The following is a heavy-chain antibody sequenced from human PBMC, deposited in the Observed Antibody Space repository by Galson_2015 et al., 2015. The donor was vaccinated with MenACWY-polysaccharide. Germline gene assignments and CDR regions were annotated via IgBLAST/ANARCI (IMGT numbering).Heavy chain of an antibody. CDR1: EFDFSTYW. CDR2: INSDETST. D-gene: IGHD3-3*01. J-gene: IGHJ6*01. CDR3: ARGSYDLWSGYRLFYFGLDC. V-gene: IGHV3-74*01. Sequence: SLRLSCAASEFDFSTYWMHWVRQVPGKGPVWVSRINSDETSTSYADSVKGRFSNSRDNAKSTLYLQMNSLRAEDTAFYYCARGSYDLWSGYRLFYFGLDCWGQGTTGTVSS.